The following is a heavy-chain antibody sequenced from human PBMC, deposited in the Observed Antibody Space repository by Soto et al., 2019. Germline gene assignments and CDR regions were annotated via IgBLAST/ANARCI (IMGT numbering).Heavy chain of an antibody. CDR1: VFTFSSYN. J-gene: IGHJ4*02. D-gene: IGHD2-2*01. CDR3: ARDKGSSSWHSFDY. CDR2: ITDSSSTI. Sequence: PGGSLRLSCAASVFTFSSYNMNWVRQAPGRELEWVSYITDSSSTIQYADSVKGRFTTSRDNGKNSLYLQMNSLRAEDTAVYYCARDKGSSSWHSFDYWGQGTLVTVSS. V-gene: IGHV3-48*01.